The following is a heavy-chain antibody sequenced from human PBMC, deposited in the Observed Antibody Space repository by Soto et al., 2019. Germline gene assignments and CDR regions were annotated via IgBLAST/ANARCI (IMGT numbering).Heavy chain of an antibody. CDR2: VSRSSNTI. CDR1: GFSFSTYS. CDR3: AGNLGYCTGGSCSDVFDI. D-gene: IGHD2-15*01. J-gene: IGHJ3*02. Sequence: GGSLRLSCAASGFSFSTYSMNWVRQAPGKGLEWVSYVSRSSNTINYADSVKGRFTISRDNAKNSLFLQMNSLRAEDTAVYYCAGNLGYCTGGSCSDVFDIWGQGTMVTVSS. V-gene: IGHV3-48*04.